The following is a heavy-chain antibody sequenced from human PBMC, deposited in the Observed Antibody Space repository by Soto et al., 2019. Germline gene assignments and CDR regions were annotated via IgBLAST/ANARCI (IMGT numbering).Heavy chain of an antibody. Sequence: DVRLVESGGGLVQPGGSLRLSCAASSFTFSSYWLSWVRQAPGKGLEWVATIKQDGSENYYVDSVKGRFNISRDNAKNSLYLQMSSLRADDTAVYYCARYGPFISVAAPAFQYAMDVWSQGPKVTVS. CDR3: ARYGPFISVAAPAFQYAMDV. D-gene: IGHD6-19*01. CDR2: IKQDGSEN. V-gene: IGHV3-7*03. CDR1: SFTFSSYW. J-gene: IGHJ6*02.